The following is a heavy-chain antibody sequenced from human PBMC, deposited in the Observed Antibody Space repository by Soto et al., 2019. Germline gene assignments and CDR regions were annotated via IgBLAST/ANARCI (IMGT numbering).Heavy chain of an antibody. D-gene: IGHD5-12*01. V-gene: IGHV1-69*12. CDR1: GGIFGGYV. Sequence: QVQLVQSGAEVKKPGSSVKGSCKASGGIFGGYVFNWVRQAPGQGLEWMGGIIPMFGRPNYAQKFQGRVTITADESTSTAYMELSSLRSEDTAVFYCARDLGSGYDPGDYWGQGTLVTVSS. J-gene: IGHJ4*02. CDR2: IIPMFGRP. CDR3: ARDLGSGYDPGDY.